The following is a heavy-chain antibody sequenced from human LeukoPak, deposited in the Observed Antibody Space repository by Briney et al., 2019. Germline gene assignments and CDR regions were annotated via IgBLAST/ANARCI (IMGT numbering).Heavy chain of an antibody. CDR2: IQPDGIEK. V-gene: IGHV3-7*04. J-gene: IGHJ3*02. CDR1: GFSFTSSW. D-gene: IGHD6-13*01. Sequence: GGSLRLSCSASGFSFTSSWMTWVRQAPGKGLEWVAHIQPDGIEKHYVDSVKGRFTLSRDNANNSLFLQMDSLKVEDTAMYYCATEGRGNSSLKIWGQGTMVSVSS. CDR3: ATEGRGNSSLKI.